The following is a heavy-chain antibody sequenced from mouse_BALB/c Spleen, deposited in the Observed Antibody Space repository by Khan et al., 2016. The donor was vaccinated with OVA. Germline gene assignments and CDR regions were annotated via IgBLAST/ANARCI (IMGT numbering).Heavy chain of an antibody. Sequence: EVQLVESGGDLVKPGWSLKLSCAASGFTFSNYAMSWVRHTPEKRLEWVASISSGGTSYVPDSVKGRFAISRENGRNILYLQMSSLRSEDTAMYYCTRDYWFTYWGQGTLVTVSA. CDR3: TRDYWFTY. CDR2: ISSGGTS. J-gene: IGHJ3*01. V-gene: IGHV5-6-5*01. CDR1: GFTFSNYA.